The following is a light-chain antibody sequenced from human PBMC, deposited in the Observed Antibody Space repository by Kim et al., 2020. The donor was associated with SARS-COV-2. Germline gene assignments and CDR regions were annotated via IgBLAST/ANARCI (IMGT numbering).Light chain of an antibody. CDR2: DVS. CDR1: SSDVGGYNY. J-gene: IGLJ1*01. CDR3: SSYTSSPYV. Sequence: PGQSITISCTGTSSDVGGYNYVSWYHQHPGKAPKLMIYDVSKRPSGVSNRFSGSKSGNTASLTISGLQAEDEADYYCSSYTSSPYVFGTGTKVTVL. V-gene: IGLV2-14*04.